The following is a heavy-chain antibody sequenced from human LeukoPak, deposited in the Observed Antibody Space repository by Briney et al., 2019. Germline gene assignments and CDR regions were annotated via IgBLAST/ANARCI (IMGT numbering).Heavy chain of an antibody. CDR1: GGSISSGSCY. CDR3: ARYSSSSGVDY. J-gene: IGHJ4*02. CDR2: IYTSGST. Sequence: PSETLSLTCTVSGGSISSGSCYWSWIRQPAGKGLEWIGRIYTSGSTSYNPSLKSRVTISLDTFKNQFSLKLSSVTAADTAVYYCARYSSSSGVDYWGQGTLVTVSS. V-gene: IGHV4-61*02. D-gene: IGHD6-6*01.